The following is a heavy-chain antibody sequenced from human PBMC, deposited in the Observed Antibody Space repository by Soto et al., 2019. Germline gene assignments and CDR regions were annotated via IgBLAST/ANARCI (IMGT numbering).Heavy chain of an antibody. CDR1: GSTFTDYY. CDR2: INPNSGGR. Sequence: ASVKVSCKASGSTFTDYYIHWVRQAPGQGLEWMGWINPNSGGRKYEQKFQGWVTLTRDTSINTAYMELSSRKSDDTAVYYCARASGGGVLIRGYHAMDVWGQGTTVTVSS. V-gene: IGHV1-2*04. CDR3: ARASGGGVLIRGYHAMDV. D-gene: IGHD3-10*01. J-gene: IGHJ6*02.